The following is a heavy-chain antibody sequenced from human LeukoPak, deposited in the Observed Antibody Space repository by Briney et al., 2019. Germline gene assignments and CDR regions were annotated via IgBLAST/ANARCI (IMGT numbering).Heavy chain of an antibody. CDR3: ARHPSAVAGKTFDC. V-gene: IGHV4-59*08. J-gene: IGHJ4*02. CDR2: IYYSGST. CDR1: GFTFSSYS. D-gene: IGHD6-19*01. Sequence: GSLRLSCAASGFTFSSYSMNWVRQAPGKGLEWIGYIYYSGSTNYNPSLKSRVTMSVDMSKNQFSLKLSSVTAADTAVYYCARHPSAVAGKTFDCWGQGTLVTVSS.